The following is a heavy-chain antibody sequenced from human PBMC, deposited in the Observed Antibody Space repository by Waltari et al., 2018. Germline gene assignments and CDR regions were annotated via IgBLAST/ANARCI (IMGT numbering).Heavy chain of an antibody. CDR2: INHSGST. CDR3: ARGQGIALGLGYYYYGMDV. CDR1: GGSFSGYY. V-gene: IGHV4-34*01. Sequence: QVQLQQWGAGLLKPSETLSLTCAVYGGSFSGYYWSWIRQPPGKGLEWIGEINHSGSTNYNPSLKSRVTISVDTSKNQFSLKLSSVTAADTAVYYCARGQGIALGLGYYYYGMDVWGQGTTVIVSS. D-gene: IGHD6-13*01. J-gene: IGHJ6*02.